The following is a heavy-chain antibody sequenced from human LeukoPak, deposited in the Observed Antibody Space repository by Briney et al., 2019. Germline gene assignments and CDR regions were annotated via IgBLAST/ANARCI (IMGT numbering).Heavy chain of an antibody. CDR3: ARPNDLGMVTAILGY. Sequence: ASVKVSCKASGYTFTSYGISWVRQAPGQGLEWMGWISAYNGNTNYAQKLQGRVTMTTDTSTSTAYMELRSLRSDDAAVYYCARPNDLGMVTAILGYWGQGTLVTASS. V-gene: IGHV1-18*01. J-gene: IGHJ4*02. D-gene: IGHD2-21*02. CDR2: ISAYNGNT. CDR1: GYTFTSYG.